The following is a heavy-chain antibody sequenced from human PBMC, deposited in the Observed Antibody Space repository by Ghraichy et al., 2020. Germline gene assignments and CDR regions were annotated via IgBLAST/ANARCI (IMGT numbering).Heavy chain of an antibody. J-gene: IGHJ4*02. Sequence: GESLNISCAASGFTFRSYEMSWVRQAPGKGLEWLSTITSSGTVTYSADSVRGRFTISRDNSMDTLYLQMNSLRVEDTAVYYCGKYDIRTYFRVFDSWGQGTLVTVSS. CDR2: ITSSGTVT. CDR1: GFTFRSYE. CDR3: GKYDIRTYFRVFDS. D-gene: IGHD1-7*01. V-gene: IGHV3-23*01.